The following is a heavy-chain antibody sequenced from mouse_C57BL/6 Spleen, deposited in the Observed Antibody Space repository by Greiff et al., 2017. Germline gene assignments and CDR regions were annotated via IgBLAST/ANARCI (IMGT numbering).Heavy chain of an antibody. CDR1: GYTFTSYW. V-gene: IGHV1-55*01. J-gene: IGHJ2*01. CDR2: IYPGSGST. CDR3: ARPLGYFDY. Sequence: QVQLKQPGAELVKPGASVKMSCKASGYTFTSYWLTWVKQRPGQGLEWIGDIYPGSGSTNYNEKFKSKATLTVATSSSTAYMQLSSLTSDDSAVYYGARPLGYFDYWGQGTTLTVSS.